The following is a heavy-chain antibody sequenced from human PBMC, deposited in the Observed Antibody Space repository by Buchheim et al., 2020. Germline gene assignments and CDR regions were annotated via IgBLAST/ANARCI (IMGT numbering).Heavy chain of an antibody. CDR3: ASPIVDFLSGYYTEEVFGMDV. J-gene: IGHJ6*02. Sequence: EVQLVESGGGLVKPGGSLRLSCAASGFTFSSYSMNWVRQAPGKGLEWVSSISSSSYIYYADSVKGRFTISRDNAKNPLYLQMNSLRAEDTAVYYCASPIVDFLSGYYTEEVFGMDVWGQGTT. D-gene: IGHD3-3*01. CDR1: GFTFSSYS. CDR2: ISSSSYI. V-gene: IGHV3-21*01.